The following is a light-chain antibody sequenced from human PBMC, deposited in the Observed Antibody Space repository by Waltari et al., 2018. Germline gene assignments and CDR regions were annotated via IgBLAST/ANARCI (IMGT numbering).Light chain of an antibody. V-gene: IGLV2-14*01. CDR1: SSDVGGYNF. J-gene: IGLJ2*01. Sequence: QSALTQPASVSGSPGQSITISCPGTSSDVGGYNFVSWYQQQPGKAPQPMIYEVSSRPSGVSNRFSGSKSGNTASLTISGLQAEDEADYYCSSYTSRSTLIFGGGTRLTVL. CDR3: SSYTSRSTLI. CDR2: EVS.